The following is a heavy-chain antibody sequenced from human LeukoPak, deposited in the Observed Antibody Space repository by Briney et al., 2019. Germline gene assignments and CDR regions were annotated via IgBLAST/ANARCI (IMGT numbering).Heavy chain of an antibody. CDR3: ARGPRCSSTSCYWDYYYYMDV. D-gene: IGHD2-2*01. J-gene: IGHJ6*03. V-gene: IGHV1-8*01. CDR2: MNPNSGNT. Sequence: ASVKVSCKASGYTFTSYDINWVRQATGQGLEWMGWMNPNSGNTGYAQKFQGRVTMTRNTSISTAYMELSSLRSEGTAVYYCARGPRCSSTSCYWDYYYYMDVRGKGTTVTVSS. CDR1: GYTFTSYD.